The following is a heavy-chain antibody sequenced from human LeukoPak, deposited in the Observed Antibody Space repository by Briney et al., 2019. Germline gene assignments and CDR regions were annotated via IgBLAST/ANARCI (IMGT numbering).Heavy chain of an antibody. CDR1: GYTFTSYG. CDR3: ARSGYSYGPFDY. J-gene: IGHJ4*02. Sequence: ASVKVSCKASGYTFTSYGVSWVRQAPGQGLEWMGWISAYNGKTNYAQKLQGRATMPTDTSTSTAYMELRSLRSDDTAVYYCARSGYSYGPFDYWGQGTLVTVSS. D-gene: IGHD5-18*01. V-gene: IGHV1-18*01. CDR2: ISAYNGKT.